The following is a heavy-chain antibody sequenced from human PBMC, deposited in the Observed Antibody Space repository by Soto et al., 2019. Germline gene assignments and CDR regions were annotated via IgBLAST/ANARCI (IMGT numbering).Heavy chain of an antibody. Sequence: GESLKISCEASGYGFTSNWIGWVRQMPGKGLEWMGIINPADSEIRYSPSFQGQVTISADTSIRTVYLQWSSLQASDPAMYYCPRHSRPDKDSIIRRLDYWGQGALVTVAS. CDR1: GYGFTSNW. CDR3: PRHSRPDKDSIIRRLDY. V-gene: IGHV5-51*01. D-gene: IGHD2-2*01. J-gene: IGHJ4*02. CDR2: INPADSEI.